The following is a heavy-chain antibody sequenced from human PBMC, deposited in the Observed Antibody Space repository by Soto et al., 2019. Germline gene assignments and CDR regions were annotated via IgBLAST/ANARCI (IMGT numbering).Heavy chain of an antibody. D-gene: IGHD6-19*01. CDR1: GFTFSTYW. Sequence: EVPLVESGGGLVQPGGSLRLSCAASGFTFSTYWMHWVRQTPGKGLVWVSRIDAAGSLTTYADSVKGRFTISRDNAKNRLYLQMNSVRAEDTAVYYCARVQTMAGPTTFDYCGQGILVTVSS. J-gene: IGHJ4*02. CDR2: IDAAGSLT. V-gene: IGHV3-74*01. CDR3: ARVQTMAGPTTFDY.